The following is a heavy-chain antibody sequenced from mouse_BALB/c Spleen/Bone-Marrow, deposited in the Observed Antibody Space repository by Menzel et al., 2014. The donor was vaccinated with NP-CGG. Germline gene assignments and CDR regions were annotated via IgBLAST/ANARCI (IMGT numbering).Heavy chain of an antibody. CDR1: GCTFTSYW. Sequence: QVQLKESGAELAKPGAPVKMSCKASGCTFTSYWMHWVKQRPGQGLEWIGNINPSTGYTEYNQKFKDKATLTADKSSSTAYMQLNSLTSEDSAVYYCARDGYAYWGQGTLVTVSA. CDR3: ARDGYAY. J-gene: IGHJ3*01. D-gene: IGHD2-3*01. V-gene: IGHV1-7*01. CDR2: INPSTGYT.